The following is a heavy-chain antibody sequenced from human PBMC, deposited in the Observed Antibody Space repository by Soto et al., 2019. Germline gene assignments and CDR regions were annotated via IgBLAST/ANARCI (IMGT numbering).Heavy chain of an antibody. CDR1: GGSISSGSYY. CDR3: ARQADYYYYIDV. CDR2: IYYSGTT. V-gene: IGHV4-39*01. J-gene: IGHJ6*03. Sequence: SETLSLTCTVSGGSISSGSYYWGWIRQPPGKGLEWIGSIYYSGTTYYNPSLKSRVTISVDTSKNQFSLKLSSVTAADTAVYYCARQADYYYYIDVWGKGTTVTVSS.